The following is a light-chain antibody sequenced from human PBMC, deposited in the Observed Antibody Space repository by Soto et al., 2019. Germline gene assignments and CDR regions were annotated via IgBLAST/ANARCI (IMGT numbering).Light chain of an antibody. CDR3: QQYNNWPRT. CDR2: GAF. J-gene: IGKJ2*01. V-gene: IGKV3-15*01. CDR1: QSVSSN. Sequence: EIVMTQSPDTLSVSPGERATLSCRASQSVSSNLAWYQQKPGQAPRLLIYGAFSRATGNPARFSGSGSGTEFTLTISSLQSEDFAVYYCQQYNNWPRTFGQGTKLEIK.